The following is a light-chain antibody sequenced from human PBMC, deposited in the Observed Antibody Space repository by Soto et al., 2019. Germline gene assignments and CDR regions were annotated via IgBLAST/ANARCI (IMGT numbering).Light chain of an antibody. CDR2: LNSDGSH. J-gene: IGLJ2*01. V-gene: IGLV4-69*01. CDR1: RGHSSYA. Sequence: QLVLTQSPSASASLGASVILTCTLSRGHSSYAIAWHQQQPEKGPRYLMKLNSDGSHSKGDGISDRFSGSSSGAERYLTISSLQSEDEADYYCQTWGTGDVVFGGGTKLTVL. CDR3: QTWGTGDVV.